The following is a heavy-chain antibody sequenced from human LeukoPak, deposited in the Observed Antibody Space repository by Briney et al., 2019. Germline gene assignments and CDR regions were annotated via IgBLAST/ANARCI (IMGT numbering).Heavy chain of an antibody. CDR2: ISWNSGSI. V-gene: IGHV3-9*03. J-gene: IGHJ3*02. CDR1: GFTFDDYA. D-gene: IGHD1-26*01. Sequence: GGSLRLSCAASGFTFDDYAMHWVRQAPGKGLEWVSGISWNSGSIVYADSVKGRFTISRDNAKNSLYLQMNSLRAEDMALYYCAKTPSGSYADAFDIWGRGTMVTVSS. CDR3: AKTPSGSYADAFDI.